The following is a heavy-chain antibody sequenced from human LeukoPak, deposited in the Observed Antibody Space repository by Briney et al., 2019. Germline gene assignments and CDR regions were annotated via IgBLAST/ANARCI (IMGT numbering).Heavy chain of an antibody. V-gene: IGHV1-18*01. D-gene: IGHD6-19*01. Sequence: ASVKVSCKAPGYTFTNYAISWVRQGPGQGLEWVGWISAYNGNTNYAQKLQGRVTMTTDTSTSTAYMDLRSLRSDDTAVYYCARVTVAGKVPDYWGQGTLVTVSS. J-gene: IGHJ4*02. CDR1: GYTFTNYA. CDR2: ISAYNGNT. CDR3: ARVTVAGKVPDY.